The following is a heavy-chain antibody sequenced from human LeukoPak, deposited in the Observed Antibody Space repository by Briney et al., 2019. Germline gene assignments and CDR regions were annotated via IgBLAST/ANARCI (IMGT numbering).Heavy chain of an antibody. V-gene: IGHV4-59*01. D-gene: IGHD6-6*01. J-gene: IGHJ4*02. CDR3: ARSDPRRAARRYYFDY. CDR1: GGSISSYY. CDR2: IYYSGST. Sequence: SETLSLTCTVSGGSISSYYWSWIRQPPGKGLEWIGYIYYSGSTNYNPSLKSRVTISVDTSKNQFSLKLSSVTAADTAVYYCARSDPRRAARRYYFDYWGQGTLVTVPS.